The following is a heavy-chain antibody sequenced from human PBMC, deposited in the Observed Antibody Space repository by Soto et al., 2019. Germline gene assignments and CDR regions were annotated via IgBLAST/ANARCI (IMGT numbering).Heavy chain of an antibody. Sequence: PSETLSLTCAVSGGSISSGGYSCNWIRQPPGKGLEWIGYIYYSGSTNYNPSLKSRVTISVDTSKNQFSLKLSSVTAADTAVYYCARHGVKTYNAYFDYWGQGTLVTVSS. CDR2: IYYSGST. J-gene: IGHJ4*02. D-gene: IGHD1-1*01. CDR3: ARHGVKTYNAYFDY. V-gene: IGHV4-61*08. CDR1: GGSISSGGYS.